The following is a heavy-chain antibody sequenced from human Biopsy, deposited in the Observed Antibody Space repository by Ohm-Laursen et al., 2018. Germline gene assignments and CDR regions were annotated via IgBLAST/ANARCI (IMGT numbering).Heavy chain of an antibody. D-gene: IGHD3/OR15-3a*01. Sequence: TLSLTCTVSGGSITADFWTWIRQTPGERLEWIGYRFHSGSPMYNPSLKSRVTISVDTSKSHFSLTLTSVTAADTAVYYCVRLNRRGNIIFFDYWGRGTLVTVSS. J-gene: IGHJ4*02. CDR3: VRLNRRGNIIFFDY. CDR1: GGSITADF. CDR2: RFHSGSP. V-gene: IGHV4-59*08.